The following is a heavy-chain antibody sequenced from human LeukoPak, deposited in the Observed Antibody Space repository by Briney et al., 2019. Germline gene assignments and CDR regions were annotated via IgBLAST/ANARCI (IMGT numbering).Heavy chain of an antibody. CDR3: ARWVGRARQLKLYYYYGMDV. Sequence: ASVKVSCKASGYTFTSYGISWVRQAPGQGLEWMGWISAYNGNTNYAQKLQGRVTMTTDTSTSTAYMELRSLRSDDTAVYYCARWVGRARQLKLYYYYGMDVWGQGTTVTVSS. CDR1: GYTFTSYG. V-gene: IGHV1-18*01. J-gene: IGHJ6*02. D-gene: IGHD5-24*01. CDR2: ISAYNGNT.